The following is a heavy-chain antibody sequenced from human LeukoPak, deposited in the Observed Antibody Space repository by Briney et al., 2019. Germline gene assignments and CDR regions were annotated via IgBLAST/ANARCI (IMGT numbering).Heavy chain of an antibody. J-gene: IGHJ4*02. CDR2: ISYDGSNK. D-gene: IGHD5-18*01. Sequence: SGRSLRLSCAASGFTFSSYGMHWVRQAPGKGLEWVAVISYDGSNKYYADSVKGRFTISRDNSKNTLYLQMNSLRAEDTAVYYCAKDFKEYSYGYHIDYWGQGTLVTVPS. V-gene: IGHV3-30*18. CDR3: AKDFKEYSYGYHIDY. CDR1: GFTFSSYG.